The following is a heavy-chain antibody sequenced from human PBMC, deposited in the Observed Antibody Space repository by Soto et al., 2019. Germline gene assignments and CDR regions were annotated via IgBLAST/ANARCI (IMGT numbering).Heavy chain of an antibody. D-gene: IGHD1-26*01. J-gene: IGHJ5*02. CDR3: AREEPRQDWFHP. V-gene: IGHV4-31*03. Sequence: SETLSLTCTVSGGSISSGGYYWSWIRQHPGKGLEWIGYIYYSGSTYYNPSLKSRVTISVDTSKNQFSLKLSSVTAADTAVYYCAREEPRQDWFHPWGQGTLVTVS. CDR2: IYYSGST. CDR1: GGSISSGGYY.